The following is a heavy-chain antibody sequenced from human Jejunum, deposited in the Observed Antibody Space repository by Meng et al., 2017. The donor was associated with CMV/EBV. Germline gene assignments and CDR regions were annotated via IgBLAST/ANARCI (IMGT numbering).Heavy chain of an antibody. CDR3: ARGTGSGSWLIDS. CDR2: ISAGSTVL. Sequence: SIFPFNSCGMTWVRQAPGKGLEWVSFISAGSTVLHYADSVKGRFTISRDNSKNTLYLQVNSLRLEDTGVYYCARGTGSGSWLIDSWGQGTLVTVSS. D-gene: IGHD6-13*01. J-gene: IGHJ4*02. CDR1: IFPFNSCG. V-gene: IGHV3-23*03.